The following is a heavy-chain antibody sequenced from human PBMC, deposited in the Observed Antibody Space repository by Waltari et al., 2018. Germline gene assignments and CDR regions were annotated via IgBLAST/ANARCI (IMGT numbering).Heavy chain of an antibody. D-gene: IGHD6-6*01. CDR3: ARLFRWAAARPGYYYYYMDV. CDR1: GGSFSGYY. V-gene: IGHV4-34*01. Sequence: QVQLQQWGAGLLKPSETLSLTCAVYGGSFSGYYWSWIRQPPGKGLEWMGEINHSGSTNHNPSLKSRGTISVDTSKNQFSLKLSSVTAADTAVYYCARLFRWAAARPGYYYYYMDVWGKGTTVTVSS. J-gene: IGHJ6*03. CDR2: INHSGST.